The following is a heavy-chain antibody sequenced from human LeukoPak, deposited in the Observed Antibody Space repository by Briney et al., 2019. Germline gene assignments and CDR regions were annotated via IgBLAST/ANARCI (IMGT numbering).Heavy chain of an antibody. Sequence: SETLSLTCTVSGGSISSYYWSWIRQPPGKGLEWIGYIYYSGGTDYNPSLKSRVTISVDASKNQFSLKLRSVTAADTAVYYCARHYYGLGINWFDPWGQGTLVTVSS. CDR3: ARHYYGLGINWFDP. CDR1: GGSISSYY. D-gene: IGHD3-10*01. CDR2: IYYSGGT. J-gene: IGHJ5*02. V-gene: IGHV4-59*08.